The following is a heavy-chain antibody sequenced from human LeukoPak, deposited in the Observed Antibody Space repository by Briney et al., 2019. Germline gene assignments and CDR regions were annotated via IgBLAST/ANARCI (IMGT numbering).Heavy chain of an antibody. D-gene: IGHD3-22*01. J-gene: IGHJ4*02. CDR3: ARDSFAGYDSSGYSSYDY. Sequence: GGSLRLSCAASGFSFSDYSLNWVRQAPGKGLEWVSFISSYSTYIYYADSLKGRFTISRDNAKNSLYLQMDSLRAEDTAVYYCARDSFAGYDSSGYSSYDYWGQGTLVTVSS. V-gene: IGHV3-21*01. CDR1: GFSFSDYS. CDR2: ISSYSTYI.